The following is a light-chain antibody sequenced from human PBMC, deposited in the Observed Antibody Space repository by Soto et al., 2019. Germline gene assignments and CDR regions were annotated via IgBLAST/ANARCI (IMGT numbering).Light chain of an antibody. J-gene: IGLJ1*01. CDR1: SSNIGSNY. Sequence: QSVLTQPPLASGTPGQRVTISCSGSSSNIGSNYVYWYQQLPGTAPKLLIYRNNQRPSGVPARFSGSKSGTSASLAISGLRSEDEADYYCAAWDDSLSGRGVFGTGAKLTVL. CDR3: AAWDDSLSGRGV. V-gene: IGLV1-47*02. CDR2: RNN.